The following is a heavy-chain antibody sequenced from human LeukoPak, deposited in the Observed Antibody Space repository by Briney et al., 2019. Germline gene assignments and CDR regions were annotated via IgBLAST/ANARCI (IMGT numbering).Heavy chain of an antibody. CDR3: ARGLSAIVY. D-gene: IGHD2-15*01. Sequence: SETLSLTCTVSGGPISSGGYYWSWIRQPPGKGLEWIGEINHSGSTNYNPSLKSRVTISVDTSKNQFSLKLSSVTAADTAVYYCARGLSAIVYWGQGTLVTVSS. J-gene: IGHJ4*02. V-gene: IGHV4-39*07. CDR1: GGPISSGGYY. CDR2: INHSGST.